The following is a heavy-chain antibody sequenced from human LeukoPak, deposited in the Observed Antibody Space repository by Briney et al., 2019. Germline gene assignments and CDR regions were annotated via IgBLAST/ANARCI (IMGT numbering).Heavy chain of an antibody. CDR2: IKHDGSEN. V-gene: IGHV3-7*01. Sequence: GGSLRLSCAASGLTFSSYWMNWVRQAPGKGLEWVANIKHDGSENYYVDSVKGRFTISRDNAKNSLYLQMNSLRAEDTAVYYCARGRYCSGGSCHYFVYWGQGTLVTVSS. D-gene: IGHD2-15*01. J-gene: IGHJ4*02. CDR1: GLTFSSYW. CDR3: ARGRYCSGGSCHYFVY.